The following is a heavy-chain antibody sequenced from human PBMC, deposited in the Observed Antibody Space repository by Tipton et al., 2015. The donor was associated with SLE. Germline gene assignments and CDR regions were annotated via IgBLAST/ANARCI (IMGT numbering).Heavy chain of an antibody. V-gene: IGHV4-61*09. J-gene: IGHJ5*02. CDR3: ARLPTGFPNWFDP. CDR2: IHTSENI. D-gene: IGHD4-17*01. CDR1: GGSVSSGDYF. Sequence: TLSLTCTVSGGSVSSGDYFWTWIRQPAGKGLEWFGHIHTSENINYNPSLESRITMSLDTSKNQFSLKLSSVTAADTAVYYCARLPTGFPNWFDPWGQGTLVTVSS.